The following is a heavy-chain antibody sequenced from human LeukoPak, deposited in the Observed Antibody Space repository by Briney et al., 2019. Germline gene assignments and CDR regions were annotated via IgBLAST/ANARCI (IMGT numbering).Heavy chain of an antibody. CDR3: AKRVPYSSSSVYFDS. J-gene: IGHJ4*02. CDR2: ISDSGSDT. CDR1: GFTFSTYG. Sequence: PGGSLRLSCAVSGFTFSTYGMSWVRQAPGKGLEWVSAISDSGSDTYYADSVKGRFTISKDNSKNTLYLQMNSLRAGDTAVYYCAKRVPYSSSSVYFDSWGQGTLVTVSS. V-gene: IGHV3-23*01. D-gene: IGHD6-6*01.